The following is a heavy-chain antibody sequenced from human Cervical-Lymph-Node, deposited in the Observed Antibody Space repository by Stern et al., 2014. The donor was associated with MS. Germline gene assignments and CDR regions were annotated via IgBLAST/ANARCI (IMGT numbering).Heavy chain of an antibody. CDR3: AHSRVKYCRGGTCYSSLFDY. CDR1: GFSVTTAGVG. J-gene: IGHJ4*02. V-gene: IGHV2-5*02. CDR2: VYWGDDN. Sequence: QVTLRESGPTLVKPTQTVTLTCTLSGFSVTTAGVGVGWIRQPPGKALEWLTLVYWGDDNMYSPSLKNRLTITKDTSKNQVVLIMTDVDPVDTATYYCAHSRVKYCRGGTCYSSLFDYWGQGTLVTVSS. D-gene: IGHD2-15*01.